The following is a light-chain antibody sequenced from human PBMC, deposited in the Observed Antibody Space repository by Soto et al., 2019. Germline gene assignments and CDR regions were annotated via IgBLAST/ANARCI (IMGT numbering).Light chain of an antibody. CDR3: CSYAGNYTLL. Sequence: QSVLTQPRSVSGSPGQSVTVSCTGTSRDVGIYNYVSWYQQRPGTAPKVMIYDVTKRPSGVPDRFSGSKSANTASLTISGLQAEDEADYYCCSYAGNYTLLFGGGTKLTVL. V-gene: IGLV2-11*01. J-gene: IGLJ3*02. CDR2: DVT. CDR1: SRDVGIYNY.